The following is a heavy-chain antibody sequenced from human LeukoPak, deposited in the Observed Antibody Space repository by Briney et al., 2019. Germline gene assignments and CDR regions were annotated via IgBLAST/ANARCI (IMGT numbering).Heavy chain of an antibody. CDR1: GFTFSSYW. CDR2: IKQDGSEK. Sequence: GGSLRLSCAASGFTFSSYWMSWVRQAPGKGLEWVANIKQDGSEKYYVDSVKGRFTISRDNAKNSLYLQMNSLRAEDTAVYYCGRGPFLGGEVVTWPREFDYWGQGTLVTVSS. V-gene: IGHV3-7*05. D-gene: IGHD4-23*01. J-gene: IGHJ4*02. CDR3: GRGPFLGGEVVTWPREFDY.